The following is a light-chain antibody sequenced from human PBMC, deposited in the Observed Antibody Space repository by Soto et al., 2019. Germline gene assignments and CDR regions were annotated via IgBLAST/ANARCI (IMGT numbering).Light chain of an antibody. Sequence: EIVLTQSPATLSLSPGERATLSCKASQSVSNYLAWYQQKPGQAPRLLIYDASNRATGIPARFSGSGSGTDFTLTISSLEPEDFAVYYCQQRSNWPPSTFGQGTRLEIK. CDR3: QQRSNWPPST. V-gene: IGKV3-11*01. J-gene: IGKJ5*01. CDR2: DAS. CDR1: QSVSNY.